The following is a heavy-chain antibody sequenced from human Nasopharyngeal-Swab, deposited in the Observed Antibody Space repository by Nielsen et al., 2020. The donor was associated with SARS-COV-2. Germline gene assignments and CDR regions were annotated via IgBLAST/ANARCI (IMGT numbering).Heavy chain of an antibody. V-gene: IGHV1-2*02. D-gene: IGHD3-10*01. Sequence: WVRQAPGQGLEWMGCINPNSGGATYAQKFEGRVTMIRATSRDTAYMELSVLRPDDTAVFYCAREMRDSSSGNDAFDVWGQGTRVTVSS. CDR2: INPNSGGA. J-gene: IGHJ3*01. CDR3: AREMRDSSSGNDAFDV.